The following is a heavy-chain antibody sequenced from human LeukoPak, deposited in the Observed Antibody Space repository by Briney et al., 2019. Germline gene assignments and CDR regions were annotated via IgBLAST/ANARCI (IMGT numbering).Heavy chain of an antibody. J-gene: IGHJ4*02. CDR2: ISYGGSNK. CDR1: GFTFSSYG. Sequence: GGSLRLSCEASGFTFSSYGMHWVRQAPGKGLEWVAVISYGGSNKYYADSVKGRFTISRDNSKNTLYLQMNSLRAEDTAVYYCAKDCDLRSMYGDDYFDYWGQGTLVTVSS. CDR3: AKDCDLRSMYGDDYFDY. V-gene: IGHV3-30*18. D-gene: IGHD4-17*01.